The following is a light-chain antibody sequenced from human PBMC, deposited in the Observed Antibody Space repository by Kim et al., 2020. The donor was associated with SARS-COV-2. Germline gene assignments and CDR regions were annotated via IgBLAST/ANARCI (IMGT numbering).Light chain of an antibody. J-gene: IGKJ4*01. CDR3: HQYNESPRT. V-gene: IGKV3-20*01. Sequence: SPGESATLSCRASQSVSSSYLAWYQQNPGQAPRLLIHGTSRRAAGIPDRFSGSGSGTDFTLTISRLEPEDFAVYYCHQYNESPRTFGGGTKVEIK. CDR2: GTS. CDR1: QSVSSSY.